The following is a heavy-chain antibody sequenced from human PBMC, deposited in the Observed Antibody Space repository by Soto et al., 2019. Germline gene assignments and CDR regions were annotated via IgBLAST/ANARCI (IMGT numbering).Heavy chain of an antibody. CDR3: ARERGTTDTTVVTPYYYYGMDV. D-gene: IGHD4-17*01. Sequence: EVQLVESGGGLVQPGGSLRLSCAASGFTVSSNYMSWVRQAPGKGLEWVSVIYSGGSTYYADSVKGRFTISRDNSKNTLYLQMNSLRAEDTAVYYCARERGTTDTTVVTPYYYYGMDVWGQGTTVTVSS. CDR1: GFTVSSNY. CDR2: IYSGGST. J-gene: IGHJ6*02. V-gene: IGHV3-66*01.